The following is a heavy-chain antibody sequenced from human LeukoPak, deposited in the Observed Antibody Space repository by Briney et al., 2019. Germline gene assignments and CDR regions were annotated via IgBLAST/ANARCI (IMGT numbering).Heavy chain of an antibody. D-gene: IGHD6-6*01. V-gene: IGHV3-23*01. CDR3: AKHPRLVLYFDS. Sequence: GGSLRLSCAASGFTFSSYSMSWVRQAPGKGLEWVSTFSGTGEITYYADSVKGRFTISRDNSKNTLYLQMTSLRAEDTARYYCAKHPRLVLYFDSWGQGTLVTVSS. CDR1: GFTFSSYS. J-gene: IGHJ4*02. CDR2: FSGTGEIT.